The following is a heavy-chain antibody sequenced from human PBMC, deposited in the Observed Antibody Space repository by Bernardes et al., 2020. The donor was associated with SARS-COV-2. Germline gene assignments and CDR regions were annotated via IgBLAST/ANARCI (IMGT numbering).Heavy chain of an antibody. D-gene: IGHD3-22*01. J-gene: IGHJ4*02. V-gene: IGHV2-5*01. CDR2: IYWNNDR. CDR3: AHRRYDSSGYQYFDY. Sequence: SGPTLVKPTQTLTLTCTFSGFSLTTNGVGVGWIRQPPGKALEWLALIYWNNDRRYSPSLKGRLTITKDTSKNQVVLTMTNMDPVDTATYYCAHRRYDSSGYQYFDYWGQGTLVTVSS. CDR1: GFSLTTNGVG.